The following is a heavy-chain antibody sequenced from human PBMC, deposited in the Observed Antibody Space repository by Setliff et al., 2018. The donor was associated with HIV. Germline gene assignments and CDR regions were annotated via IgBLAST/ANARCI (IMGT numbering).Heavy chain of an antibody. D-gene: IGHD2-8*01. J-gene: IGHJ5*02. Sequence: PSETLSLTCTVSGGSFSDYYRSWIRQPPGKGLEWIGYIYTSGSTNYNPSLKSRVIISVDRSKNQLSLKMNSVTAADTAIYYCARDDLVWGGSNYFDPWGQGALVTVSS. CDR1: GGSFSDYY. CDR2: IYTSGST. CDR3: ARDDLVWGGSNYFDP. V-gene: IGHV4-4*09.